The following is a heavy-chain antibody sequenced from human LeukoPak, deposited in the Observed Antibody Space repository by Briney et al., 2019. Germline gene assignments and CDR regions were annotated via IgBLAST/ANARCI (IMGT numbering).Heavy chain of an antibody. CDR2: IYYSGST. CDR3: ARAPYGSSGYVDY. V-gene: IGHV4-59*01. Sequence: PSETLSLTCTVSGGSISSYYWSCIRQPPGKGLEWIGYIYYSGSTNYNPSLKSRVTISVDTSKNQFSLKLSSVTAADTAVYYCARAPYGSSGYVDYWGQGTLVTVSS. CDR1: GGSISSYY. J-gene: IGHJ4*02. D-gene: IGHD3-22*01.